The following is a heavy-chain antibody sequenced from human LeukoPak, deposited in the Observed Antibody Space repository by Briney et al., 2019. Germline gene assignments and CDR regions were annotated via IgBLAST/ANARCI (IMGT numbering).Heavy chain of an antibody. D-gene: IGHD6-19*01. CDR1: GFTFSSYS. V-gene: IGHV3-21*01. J-gene: IGHJ5*02. CDR3: ARGTRVAGNLHTA. Sequence: RGSLRLSCAASGFTFSSYSMSWVREAPGEGLEWVSSISSSISYIYYADSVKGRFTISRDNAKNPLYLQMNSLRAEDTAVYYSARGTRVAGNLHTAWGQGTLVTVS. CDR2: ISSSISYI.